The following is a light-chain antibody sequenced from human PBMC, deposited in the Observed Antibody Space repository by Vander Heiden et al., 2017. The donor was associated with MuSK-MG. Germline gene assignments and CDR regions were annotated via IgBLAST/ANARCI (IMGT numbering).Light chain of an antibody. CDR3: QQFNRYPLT. V-gene: IGKV1-9*01. J-gene: IGKJ4*01. CDR2: ASS. Sequence: DIHLTQSPSFLSASVGDRVNITCRASQGISTYLAWYQQRLGKAPKVLIYASSILQTGVPSRFSGSGSGTEFILTISSLQPEDFATYYCQQFNRYPLTFGGGTKVEIK. CDR1: QGISTY.